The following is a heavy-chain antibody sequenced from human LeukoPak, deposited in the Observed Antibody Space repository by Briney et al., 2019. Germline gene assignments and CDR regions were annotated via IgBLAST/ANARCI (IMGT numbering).Heavy chain of an antibody. CDR1: GYTLTELS. Sequence: ASVKVSCKVSGYTLTELSMHWVRQAPGKGLEWMGGFDPEDGETIYAQKFQGRVTMTEDTSTDTAYMGLSSLRSEDTAVYYCATGPSRLYCSSTSCRDYWGQGTLVTVSS. D-gene: IGHD2-2*01. CDR3: ATGPSRLYCSSTSCRDY. J-gene: IGHJ4*02. CDR2: FDPEDGET. V-gene: IGHV1-24*01.